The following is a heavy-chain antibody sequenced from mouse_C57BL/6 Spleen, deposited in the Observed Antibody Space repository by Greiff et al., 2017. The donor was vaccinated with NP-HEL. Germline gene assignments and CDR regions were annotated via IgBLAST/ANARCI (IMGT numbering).Heavy chain of an antibody. J-gene: IGHJ4*01. CDR1: GYAFTNYL. V-gene: IGHV1-54*01. CDR3: ARSDLSTMARDYYAMDY. D-gene: IGHD2-1*01. Sequence: VQLQPSGAELVRPGTSVKVSCKASGYAFTNYLIEWVKQRPGQGLEWIGVINPGSGGTNYNEKFKGKATLTADKSSSTAYMQLSSLTSEDSAVYFCARSDLSTMARDYYAMDYWGQGTSVTVSS. CDR2: INPGSGGT.